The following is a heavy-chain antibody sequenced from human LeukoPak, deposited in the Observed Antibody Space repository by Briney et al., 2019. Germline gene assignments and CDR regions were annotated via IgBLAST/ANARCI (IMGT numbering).Heavy chain of an antibody. CDR2: ISSSSSTI. Sequence: GGSLRLSCAASGFTFSSYSMNWVRQAPGKGLEWVSSISSSSSTIYYADSVKGRFTISRDNAKNSLYLQMNSLRAEDTAVYYCARVRDYGVRIDYWGQGTLVTVSS. V-gene: IGHV3-48*04. D-gene: IGHD4-17*01. CDR1: GFTFSSYS. J-gene: IGHJ4*02. CDR3: ARVRDYGVRIDY.